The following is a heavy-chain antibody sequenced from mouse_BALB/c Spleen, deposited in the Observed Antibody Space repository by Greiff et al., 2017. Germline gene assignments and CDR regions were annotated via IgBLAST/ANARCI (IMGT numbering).Heavy chain of an antibody. Sequence: VQRVESGGDLVKPGGSLKLSCAASGFTFSSYGMSWVRQTPDKRLEWVATISSGGSYTYYPDSVKGRFTISRDNAKNTLYLQMSSLKSEDTAIYYCARRDYDVFPYWGQGTLVTVSA. CDR3: ARRDYDVFPY. V-gene: IGHV5-6*01. CDR2: ISSGGSYT. D-gene: IGHD1-1*01. J-gene: IGHJ3*01. CDR1: GFTFSSYG.